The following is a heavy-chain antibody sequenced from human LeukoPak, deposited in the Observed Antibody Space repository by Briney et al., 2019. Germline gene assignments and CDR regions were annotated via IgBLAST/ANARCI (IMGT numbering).Heavy chain of an antibody. CDR2: VKQDGSEK. Sequence: GGSLRLSCAASGFTFSSYWMSWVRQAPGKGPEWVANVKQDGSEKYYVDSVKGRFTISRDNAENSLYLQMNSLRVEDTAVYYCALGEPRSPFDYWGQGTLVTVSS. CDR3: ALGEPRSPFDY. D-gene: IGHD1-26*01. V-gene: IGHV3-7*01. J-gene: IGHJ4*02. CDR1: GFTFSSYW.